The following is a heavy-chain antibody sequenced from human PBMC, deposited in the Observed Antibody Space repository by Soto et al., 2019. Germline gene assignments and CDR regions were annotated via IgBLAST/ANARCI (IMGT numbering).Heavy chain of an antibody. Sequence: EVLLVESGGGLVKPGGSLRLSCAASGFAFKYAHMTWVRQAPGKGLEWVGHIRSNIDGATTAYAAPVKGRFTISRDESKNTVDLQMNSLITEDTAVYYCTTDWGSGTHYARAFDVWGQGTMVTVSS. V-gene: IGHV3-15*01. CDR2: IRSNIDGATT. D-gene: IGHD3-16*01. CDR3: TTDWGSGTHYARAFDV. J-gene: IGHJ3*01. CDR1: GFAFKYAH.